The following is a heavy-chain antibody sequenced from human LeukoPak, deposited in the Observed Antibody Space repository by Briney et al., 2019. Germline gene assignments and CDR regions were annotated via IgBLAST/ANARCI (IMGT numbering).Heavy chain of an antibody. Sequence: SETLSLTCTVSGGSISSSSYYWGWIRQPPGKGLEWIGSIYYSGSTSYNPSLKSRVTISLDTSKNQFSLKLRSVTAADTAVYYCARGRYSAGDKWFDPWGQGTLVTVSS. J-gene: IGHJ5*02. CDR1: GGSISSSSYY. V-gene: IGHV4-39*07. CDR2: IYYSGST. CDR3: ARGRYSAGDKWFDP. D-gene: IGHD2-15*01.